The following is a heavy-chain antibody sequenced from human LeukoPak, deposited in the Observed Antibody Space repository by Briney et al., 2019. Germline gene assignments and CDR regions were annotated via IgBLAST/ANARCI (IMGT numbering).Heavy chain of an antibody. CDR3: ASLSIGPSPYFYYYMDV. D-gene: IGHD2-21*01. CDR1: GASIDSYY. Sequence: PSETLSLTCSVSGASIDSYYWGWIRQPPGKGLEWIGYIYTSGNTIYNPSHKSPVTISMDTSKNQFSLKMRSVTAADTAVYYCASLSIGPSPYFYYYMDVWGKGTSVTVSS. J-gene: IGHJ6*03. V-gene: IGHV4-4*09. CDR2: IYTSGNT.